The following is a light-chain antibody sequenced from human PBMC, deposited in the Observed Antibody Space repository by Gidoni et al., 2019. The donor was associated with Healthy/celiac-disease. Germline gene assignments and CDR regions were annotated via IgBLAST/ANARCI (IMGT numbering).Light chain of an antibody. CDR3: QAWDSRV. V-gene: IGLV3-1*01. Sequence: SYELTQPPSVSLSPGQTASITCSGDKLGDKYACWYKQKPGQSPVLVIYQDSKRPSGIPERFSGSNSGNTATLTISGTQAMDEADYYCQAWDSRVFGGGTKLTVL. CDR2: QDS. CDR1: KLGDKY. J-gene: IGLJ2*01.